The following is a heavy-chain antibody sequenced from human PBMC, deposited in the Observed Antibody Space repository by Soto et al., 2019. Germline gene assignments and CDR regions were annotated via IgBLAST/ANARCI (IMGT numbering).Heavy chain of an antibody. J-gene: IGHJ4*02. V-gene: IGHV4-59*01. Sequence: SETLSLTCTVSGGSISSYYWSWIRQPPGKGLEWIGYIYYSGSTNYNPSLKSRVTISVDTSKNQFSLKLNSVAAADTAVYYCARMRYSSGWYSFDYWGQGTLVTVSS. CDR1: GGSISSYY. CDR2: IYYSGST. CDR3: ARMRYSSGWYSFDY. D-gene: IGHD6-19*01.